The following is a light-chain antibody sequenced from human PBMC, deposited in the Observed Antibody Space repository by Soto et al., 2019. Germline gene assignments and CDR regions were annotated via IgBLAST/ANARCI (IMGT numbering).Light chain of an antibody. CDR1: SSDVGGYNH. J-gene: IGLJ2*01. V-gene: IGLV2-14*01. Sequence: QSALTQPASVSGSPGQSITISCTGTSSDVGGYNHVSWYQHSPGKAPKLILFAVSDRPSGVSHRFTGSKSGNTASLTISGLQADDEADYYCCSYTSLSTVVFGGGTKLTVL. CDR3: CSYTSLSTVV. CDR2: AVS.